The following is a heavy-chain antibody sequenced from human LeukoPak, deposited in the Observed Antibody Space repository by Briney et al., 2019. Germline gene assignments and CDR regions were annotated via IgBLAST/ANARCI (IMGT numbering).Heavy chain of an antibody. CDR1: GFSFSTYT. V-gene: IGHV3-48*02. D-gene: IGHD6-13*01. J-gene: IGHJ4*02. CDR2: ISSSSSTI. CDR3: ARARRYRSSWYHDY. Sequence: PGGSLRLSCAASGFSFSTYTMNWGRQAPGKGLDWVSYISSSSSTIYYADSVKGRFTISRDNANNSLYLQMNSLRDEDTAVYYCARARRYRSSWYHDYWGQGSLVTVSS.